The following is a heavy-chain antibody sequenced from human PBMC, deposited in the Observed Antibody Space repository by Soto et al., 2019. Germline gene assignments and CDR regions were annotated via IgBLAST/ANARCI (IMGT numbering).Heavy chain of an antibody. V-gene: IGHV3-30-3*01. CDR3: ARDVSSRLDP. Sequence: QVQLVESGGGVVQPGRSLRLSCAASGFTFSSYAMHWVRQAPGKGLEWVAVISYDGSNKYYADSVKGRFTISRDNSKNTLYLQMNSLRAEDTAVYYCARDVSSRLDPWGQGTLVTVSS. CDR1: GFTFSSYA. J-gene: IGHJ5*02. CDR2: ISYDGSNK.